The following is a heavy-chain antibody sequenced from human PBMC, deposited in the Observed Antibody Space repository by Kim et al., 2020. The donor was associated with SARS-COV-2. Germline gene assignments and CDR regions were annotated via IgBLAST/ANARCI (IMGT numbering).Heavy chain of an antibody. D-gene: IGHD5-18*01. J-gene: IGHJ4*02. Sequence: SETLSLTCAVYGGSFSGYYWSWIRQPPGKGLEWIGEINHSGSTNYNPSLKSRVTISVDTSKNQFSLKLSSVTAADTAVYYCARKDTAMSIDYWGQGTLVTVSS. CDR3: ARKDTAMSIDY. CDR1: GGSFSGYY. V-gene: IGHV4-34*01. CDR2: INHSGST.